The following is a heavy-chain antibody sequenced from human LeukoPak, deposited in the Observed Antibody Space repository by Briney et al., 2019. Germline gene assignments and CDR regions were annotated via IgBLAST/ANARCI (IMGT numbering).Heavy chain of an antibody. CDR1: GYTFTSYD. CDR3: ARARVLYYDSSGSFGY. D-gene: IGHD3-22*01. J-gene: IGHJ4*02. V-gene: IGHV1-8*01. Sequence: ASVKVSCKASGYTFTSYDINWVRQATGQGLEWMGWMNPNSGNTGYAQKFQGRVTMTRNTSISTDYMELSSLRSEDTAVYYCARARVLYYDSSGSFGYWGRGTLVTVSS. CDR2: MNPNSGNT.